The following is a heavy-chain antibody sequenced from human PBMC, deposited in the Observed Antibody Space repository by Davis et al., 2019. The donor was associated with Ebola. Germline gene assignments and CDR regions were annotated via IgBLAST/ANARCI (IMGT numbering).Heavy chain of an antibody. D-gene: IGHD1-26*01. V-gene: IGHV3-33*08. CDR3: ARDVGGISNY. CDR1: GFTFSSFG. Sequence: GESLKISCAASGFTFSSFGMHWVRQAPGKGLEWVAVIWYDGSNKYYADSVKGRFTISRDNSKNTLYLQMNSLRAEDTAVYYCARDVGGISNYWGQGTLVTVSS. J-gene: IGHJ4*02. CDR2: IWYDGSNK.